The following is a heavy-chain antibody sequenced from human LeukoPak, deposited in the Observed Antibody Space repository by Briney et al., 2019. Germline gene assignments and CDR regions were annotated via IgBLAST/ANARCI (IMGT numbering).Heavy chain of an antibody. CDR3: ARHGGTVATFSHDEL. V-gene: IGHV4-59*08. CDR2: IYYSGIT. CDR1: GASISGYY. Sequence: SSQTLSLTCTVSGASISGYYWSWIRQPPGKGLEWIGYIYYSGITNYNPSLKSRVSISLDTSQNQFSLKLNSVTAADTAVYYCARHGGTVATFSHDELWGQGTLVTVSS. D-gene: IGHD5-12*01. J-gene: IGHJ4*02.